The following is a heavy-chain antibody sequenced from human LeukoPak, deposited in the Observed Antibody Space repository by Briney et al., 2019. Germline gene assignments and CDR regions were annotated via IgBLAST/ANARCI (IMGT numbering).Heavy chain of an antibody. CDR3: ARHPERYSYFDY. CDR1: GGSISSSSAY. V-gene: IGHV4-39*01. CDR2: IYYSKNT. Sequence: SETLSLTCTVSGGSISSSSAYWGWIRQPPGKGLEWIGSIYYSKNTYYNPSLKSRVTISADTSKNQFSLTLGSVSATDTAVYSCARHPERYSYFDYWGQGTLVTVSS. J-gene: IGHJ4*02. D-gene: IGHD5-18*01.